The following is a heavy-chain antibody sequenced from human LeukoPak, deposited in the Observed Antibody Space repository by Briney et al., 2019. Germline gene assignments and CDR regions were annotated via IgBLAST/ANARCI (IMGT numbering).Heavy chain of an antibody. Sequence: ASVKVSCKASGYTFTTYGISWVRHAPGQGLEWMGWISGYNGNTNNAQKVQGRVTMTTDTSTSTAYMELRSLRSDDTAVYYCARDAHQSGSYNFDYWGQGTPVTVSS. CDR3: ARDAHQSGSYNFDY. CDR1: GYTFTTYG. V-gene: IGHV1-18*01. CDR2: ISGYNGNT. J-gene: IGHJ4*02. D-gene: IGHD1-26*01.